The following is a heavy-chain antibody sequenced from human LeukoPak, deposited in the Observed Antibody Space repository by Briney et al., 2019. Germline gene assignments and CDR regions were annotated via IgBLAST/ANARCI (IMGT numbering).Heavy chain of an antibody. CDR2: IYHSGST. D-gene: IGHD3-22*01. J-gene: IGHJ4*02. CDR1: GYSISSGYY. Sequence: PSETLSLTCAVSGYSISSGYYWGWIRQPPGKGLEWIGSIYHSGSTYYNPSLKSRVTISVDTSKNQFSLKLSSVTAADTAVYYCARRFEGYYDSSGYYYGGGYFDYWGQGTLVTVSS. V-gene: IGHV4-38-2*01. CDR3: ARRFEGYYDSSGYYYGGGYFDY.